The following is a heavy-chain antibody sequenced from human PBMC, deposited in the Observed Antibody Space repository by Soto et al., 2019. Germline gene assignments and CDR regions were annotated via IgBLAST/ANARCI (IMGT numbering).Heavy chain of an antibody. J-gene: IGHJ4*02. V-gene: IGHV4-59*01. D-gene: IGHD6-13*01. CDR2: IYYSGST. CDR3: ARGIAAALFDY. Sequence: SETLSLTCTVSGGSISSYSWSWIRQPPGKGLEWIGYIYYSGSTNYNPSLKSRVTISVDTSKNQFSLKLSSVTAADTAVYYCARGIAAALFDYWGQGTLVTVSS. CDR1: GGSISSYS.